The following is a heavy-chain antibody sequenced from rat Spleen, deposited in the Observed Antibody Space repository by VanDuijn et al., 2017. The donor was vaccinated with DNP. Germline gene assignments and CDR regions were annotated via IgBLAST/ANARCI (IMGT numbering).Heavy chain of an antibody. V-gene: IGHV5-7*01. D-gene: IGHD4-3*01. Sequence: EVQLVESGGGLVQPGRSLKLSCAASGFSFSDYHMAWVRQTPKKGLEWVATSNNDGKNSYYHDSMKGRFTISRDNAKNTLYLQMNSLRSEDMATYYCIRWNSGHFDYWGQGVMVTVSS. CDR1: GFSFSDYH. CDR2: SNNDGKNS. J-gene: IGHJ2*01. CDR3: IRWNSGHFDY.